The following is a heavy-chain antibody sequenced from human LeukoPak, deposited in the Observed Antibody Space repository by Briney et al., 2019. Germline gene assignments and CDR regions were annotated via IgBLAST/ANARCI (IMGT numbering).Heavy chain of an antibody. CDR1: GFTFSSYA. CDR2: ISGSGGST. Sequence: PGGSLRLSCAASGFTFSSYAMSWVRQAPGKGLEWVSAISGSGGSTYYADSVKGRFTISRDNSKNTLYLQMNSLRAEDTAVYYCAKSRGYCSSTSCYGGVDYWGQGTLATVSS. J-gene: IGHJ4*02. CDR3: AKSRGYCSSTSCYGGVDY. D-gene: IGHD2-2*01. V-gene: IGHV3-23*01.